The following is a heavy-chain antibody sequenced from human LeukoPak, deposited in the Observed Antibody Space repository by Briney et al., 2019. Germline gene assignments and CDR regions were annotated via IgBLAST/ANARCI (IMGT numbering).Heavy chain of an antibody. D-gene: IGHD1-26*01. CDR2: ISSSSSYI. J-gene: IGHJ6*03. CDR3: ARRAATYLVDYMDV. V-gene: IGHV3-21*01. Sequence: PGGSLRLSCAASGFTFSSYGMSWVRQAPGKGLEWVSSISSSSSYIYYADSVKGRFTISRDNAKNSLYLQMNSLRAEDTAVYYCARRAATYLVDYMDVWGKGTTVTVSS. CDR1: GFTFSSYG.